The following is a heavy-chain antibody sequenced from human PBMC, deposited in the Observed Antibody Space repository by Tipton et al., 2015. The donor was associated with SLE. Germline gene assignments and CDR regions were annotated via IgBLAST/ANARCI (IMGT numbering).Heavy chain of an antibody. J-gene: IGHJ4*02. CDR1: GGSISSYY. D-gene: IGHD1-26*01. CDR2: IYYSGST. V-gene: IGHV4-59*01. CDR3: ARGVGSGSPLGY. Sequence: TLSLTCTVSGGSISSYYWSWIRQPPGKGLEWIGYIYYSGSTNYNPSLKSRVTISVDTSENQFSLKLSSVTAAEPAVYYCARGVGSGSPLGYWGQGALVTVSS.